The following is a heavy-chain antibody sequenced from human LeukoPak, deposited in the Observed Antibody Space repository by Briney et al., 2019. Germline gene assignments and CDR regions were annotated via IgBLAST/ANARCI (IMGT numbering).Heavy chain of an antibody. CDR3: ASRRFLEWLSVLDAFDI. J-gene: IGHJ3*02. V-gene: IGHV4-39*01. Sequence: SETLSLTCTVSGGSISSSSYYWGWIRQPPGKGLEWIGSIYYSGSTYYNPSLKSRVTISVDTSKNQFSLKLSSVTAADTAVYYCASRRFLEWLSVLDAFDIWGQGTMVTVSS. CDR1: GGSISSSSYY. CDR2: IYYSGST. D-gene: IGHD3-3*01.